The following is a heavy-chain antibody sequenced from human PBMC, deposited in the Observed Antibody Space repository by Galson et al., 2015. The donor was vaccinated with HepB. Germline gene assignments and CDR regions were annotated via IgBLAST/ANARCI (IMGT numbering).Heavy chain of an antibody. Sequence: CAISGDSVFTNRSAWIWLRQSPSRGLAWLGRTYYRSKWYTDYALSVKSRSVINPDTSENQFSLRLSSVTPDDTAIYYCARDPMVTYGGYFYYYGMDVWGQGTTVFVSS. D-gene: IGHD4-23*01. V-gene: IGHV6-1*01. CDR2: TYYRSKWYT. CDR1: GDSVFTNRSA. J-gene: IGHJ6*02. CDR3: ARDPMVTYGGYFYYYGMDV.